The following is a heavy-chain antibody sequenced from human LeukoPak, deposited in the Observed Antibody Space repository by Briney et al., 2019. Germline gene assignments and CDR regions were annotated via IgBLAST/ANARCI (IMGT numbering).Heavy chain of an antibody. J-gene: IGHJ6*03. CDR2: IRYDGSNK. D-gene: IGHD6-13*01. CDR1: GFTFSSYG. Sequence: GGSLRLSCAASGFTFSSYGMHWVRQAPGKGLEWVALIRYDGSNKYYADSVKGRFTISRDNSKNTLYLQMNSLRAEDTAVYYCAKTHGVYDYYYMDVWGKGTTVTVSS. V-gene: IGHV3-30*02. CDR3: AKTHGVYDYYYMDV.